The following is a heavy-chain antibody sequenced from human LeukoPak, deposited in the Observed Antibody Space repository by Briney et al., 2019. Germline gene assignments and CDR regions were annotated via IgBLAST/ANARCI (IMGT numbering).Heavy chain of an antibody. CDR2: IRYDGSNK. D-gene: IGHD1-26*01. J-gene: IGHJ6*03. Sequence: GGSLRLSCAASGFTFSTYGMYWVRQTPGKGLEWVAFIRYDGSNKVYVDSVKGRFTISRDNSKNTLYLQMDSLRAEDTAVYYCAKELGGSYYYYMDVWGKGTTVTVSS. V-gene: IGHV3-30*02. CDR1: GFTFSTYG. CDR3: AKELGGSYYYYMDV.